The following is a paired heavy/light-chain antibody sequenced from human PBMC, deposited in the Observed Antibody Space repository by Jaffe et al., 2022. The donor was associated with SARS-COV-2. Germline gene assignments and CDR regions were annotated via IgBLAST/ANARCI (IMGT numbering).Light chain of an antibody. CDR2: TNS. V-gene: IGLV1-40*01. CDR3: QSYDRSLSGSV. Sequence: QSVLTQPPSVSGAPGQRVTISCTGSSSNIGAGYDVHWYQQFPGTAPKLLIYTNSNRPSGVPDRFSGSKSGTSASLAISGLQAEDEADYYCQSYDRSLSGSVFGGGTKLTVL. CDR1: SSNIGAGYD. J-gene: IGLJ2*01.
Heavy chain of an antibody. CDR1: GGSISTYY. J-gene: IGHJ4*02. CDR3: ARYLGGPYFDY. V-gene: IGHV4-59*01. Sequence: QVQLQESGPGLVKPSETLSLTCTVSGGSISTYYWSWIRQPPGKGLEWIGDIFYSGSTNYNPSLKSRVSISVDTSKNQLSLQLNSVTAADTAKYYCARYLGGPYFDYWGQGTLVTVSS. CDR2: IFYSGST. D-gene: IGHD3-16*01.